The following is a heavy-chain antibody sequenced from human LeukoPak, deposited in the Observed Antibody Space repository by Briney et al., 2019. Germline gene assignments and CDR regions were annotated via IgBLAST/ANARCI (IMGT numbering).Heavy chain of an antibody. CDR1: GFTFSSYA. V-gene: IGHV3-23*01. D-gene: IGHD3-22*01. CDR2: ISGSGGST. CDR3: AKDPHYYDSSGGTD. Sequence: GGSLRLSCAASGFTFSSYAMSWVRQAPGKGLEWVSAISGSGGSTYYADSVKGRFTISRDNSKNTLYLQMNSLRAEDTAVYYCAKDPHYYDSSGGTDWGQGTLVTVSS. J-gene: IGHJ4*02.